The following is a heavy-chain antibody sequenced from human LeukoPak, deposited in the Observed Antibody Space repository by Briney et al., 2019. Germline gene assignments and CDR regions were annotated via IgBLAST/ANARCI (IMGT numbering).Heavy chain of an antibody. V-gene: IGHV3-30*03. D-gene: IGHD1-1*01. J-gene: IGHJ3*02. Sequence: EGSLRLSCAASGFTFSSYGMHWVRQAPGKGLEWVAVISYDGSNKYYADSVKGRFTISRDNSKNTQYLQMNSLRAEDTAVYYCARDRYNWNDGRGAFDIWGQGTMVTVSS. CDR2: ISYDGSNK. CDR3: ARDRYNWNDGRGAFDI. CDR1: GFTFSSYG.